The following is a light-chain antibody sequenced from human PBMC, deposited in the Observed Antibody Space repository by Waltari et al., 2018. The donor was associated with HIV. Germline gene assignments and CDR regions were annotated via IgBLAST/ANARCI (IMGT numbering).Light chain of an antibody. Sequence: QSALTQPASVSGSPGQSITISCTGTSSDVGSYNLVSWYQQHPGKAPKLMIYEVSKRPSRVSSRFSYSNSDKPRSRTISGLQAEDVAEYYCCSYAGSSTFYVFGTGTKVTVL. CDR3: CSYAGSSTFYV. CDR2: EVS. J-gene: IGLJ1*01. V-gene: IGLV2-23*02. CDR1: SSDVGSYNL.